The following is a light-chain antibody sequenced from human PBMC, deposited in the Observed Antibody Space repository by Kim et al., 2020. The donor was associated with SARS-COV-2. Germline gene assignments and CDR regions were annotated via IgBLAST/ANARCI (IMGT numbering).Light chain of an antibody. CDR2: GAS. CDR3: QQYYNWPPIT. J-gene: IGKJ5*01. Sequence: SPGERATLSCRASQSVSSSLAWYQKKPGQAPRLLLYGASTRATGIPARFSGSGSGTEFTLTISSLQSEDFAVYYCQQYYNWPPITFGQGTRLEIK. CDR1: QSVSSS. V-gene: IGKV3-15*01.